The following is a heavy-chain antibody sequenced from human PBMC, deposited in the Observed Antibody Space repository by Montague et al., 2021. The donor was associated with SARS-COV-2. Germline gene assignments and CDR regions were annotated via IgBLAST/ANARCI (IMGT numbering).Heavy chain of an antibody. CDR2: IHYSGST. CDR3: ARVAYRRFFIASDYGMDV. J-gene: IGHJ6*02. D-gene: IGHD3-16*02. CDR1: GGSFSGYY. V-gene: IGHV4-59*12. Sequence: SETLSLTCAVSGGSFSGYYWSWIRQPPGKGLEWIGYIHYSGSTNYNPSLKSRVTISLDTSKNQFSLKLSSVTAADTAVYYCARVAYRRFFIASDYGMDVWGQGTTVTVSS.